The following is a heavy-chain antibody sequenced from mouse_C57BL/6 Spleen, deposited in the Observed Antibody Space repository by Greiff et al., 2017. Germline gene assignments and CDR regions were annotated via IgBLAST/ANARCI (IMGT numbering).Heavy chain of an antibody. CDR2: INPNNGGT. V-gene: IGHV1-26*01. CDR1: GYKFTDYY. J-gene: IGHJ2*01. D-gene: IGHD3-1*01. CDR3: AREGANFYYFDY. Sequence: EVQLQQSGPELVKPGASVKISCKASGYKFTDYYMNWVKQSHGKSLEWIGDINPNNGGTSYNQKFKGKATLTVDKSSSTAYMELRSLTSEDSAVYYCAREGANFYYFDYWGQGTTLTVSA.